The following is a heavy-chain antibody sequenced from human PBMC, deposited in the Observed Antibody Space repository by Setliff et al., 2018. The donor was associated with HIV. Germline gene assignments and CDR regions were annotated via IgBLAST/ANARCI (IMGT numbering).Heavy chain of an antibody. CDR1: GYTLIELS. J-gene: IGHJ3*02. V-gene: IGHV1-24*01. CDR3: ATRAYDSRGYLRSRVSGAAFDI. Sequence: ASVKVSCKVSGYTLIELSIHWVRQAPGKGLEWMGGFDPQYDKTFYAQKFQGRVTMSEDTSTDTAYMELSSLRSEDTAVYYCATRAYDSRGYLRSRVSGAAFDIWGQGTMVTVSS. CDR2: FDPQYDKT. D-gene: IGHD3-22*01.